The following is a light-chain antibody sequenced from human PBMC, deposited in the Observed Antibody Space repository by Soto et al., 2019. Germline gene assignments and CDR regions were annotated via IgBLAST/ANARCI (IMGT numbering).Light chain of an antibody. CDR2: AAS. CDR3: QQCYRTPRT. J-gene: IGKJ1*01. CDR1: QSVNIY. V-gene: IGKV1-39*01. Sequence: DIQMTQSPSSLSASIGERVTITCQTSQSVNIYLNWYQQKPGKAPKLLIYAASTLQSGVPERFSGSGSETDFTLTISSLQPEDSATYYCQQCYRTPRTFGQGTNVDIK.